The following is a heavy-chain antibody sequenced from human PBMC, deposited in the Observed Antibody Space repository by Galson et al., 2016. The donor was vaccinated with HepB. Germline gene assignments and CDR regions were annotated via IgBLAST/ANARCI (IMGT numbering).Heavy chain of an antibody. D-gene: IGHD3-9*01. V-gene: IGHV4-39*01. CDR1: NGSIISNSYY. Sequence: ETLSLTCSVSNGSIISNSYYWGWIRQPPGKGLEWIANIFYSGSTFYNPSLKSRVTISIDNSRNQFSLRLRSVTAADTAIYYCARLPDWSFASWGQGTLVIVSA. CDR2: IFYSGST. CDR3: ARLPDWSFAS. J-gene: IGHJ4*02.